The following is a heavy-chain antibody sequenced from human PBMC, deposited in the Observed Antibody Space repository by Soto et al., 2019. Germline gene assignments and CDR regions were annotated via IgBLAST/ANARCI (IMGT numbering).Heavy chain of an antibody. V-gene: IGHV1-18*01. D-gene: IGHD3-10*01. Sequence: QVQLVQSGTEVKKPGASVKVSCKASGYTFTTCGISWVRQAPGQGLEWMGWISTYNGNTNYAQKLQGRVTMTTDTPTSTAYRELGSLRSDDTAVYYCVRDLDGSGSYYTDFWGQGTLVYVSS. J-gene: IGHJ4*02. CDR3: VRDLDGSGSYYTDF. CDR2: ISTYNGNT. CDR1: GYTFTTCG.